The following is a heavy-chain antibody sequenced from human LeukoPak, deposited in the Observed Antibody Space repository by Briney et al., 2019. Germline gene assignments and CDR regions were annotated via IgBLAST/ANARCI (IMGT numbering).Heavy chain of an antibody. CDR1: GFTFSSYG. CDR3: ARDVISPLYSSGWPERYYYGMDV. CDR2: IYSGGST. D-gene: IGHD6-19*01. Sequence: PGGSLRLSCAASGFTFSSYGMHWVRQAPGKGLEWVSVIYSGGSTYYADSVKGRFTISRDNSKNTLYLQMNSLRAEDTAVYYCARDVISPLYSSGWPERYYYGMDVWGQGTTVTVSS. J-gene: IGHJ6*02. V-gene: IGHV3-66*01.